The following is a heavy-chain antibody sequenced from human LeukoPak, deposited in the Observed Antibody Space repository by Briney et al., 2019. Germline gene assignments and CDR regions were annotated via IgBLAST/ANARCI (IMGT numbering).Heavy chain of an antibody. J-gene: IGHJ3*02. Sequence: GASVKVSCKVSGYTLTELSMHWVRQAPGNGLEWMGGFDPEDGETIYAQKFQGRVTMTEDTSTDTAYMELSSLRSEDTAVYYCATGKRAYSGSYYDAFDIWGQGTMVTVSS. CDR1: GYTLTELS. CDR3: ATGKRAYSGSYYDAFDI. D-gene: IGHD1-26*01. CDR2: FDPEDGET. V-gene: IGHV1-24*01.